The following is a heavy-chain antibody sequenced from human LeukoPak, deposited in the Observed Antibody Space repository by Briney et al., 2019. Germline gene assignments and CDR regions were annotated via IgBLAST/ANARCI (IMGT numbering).Heavy chain of an antibody. CDR2: IDYSGTT. CDR1: GGSISSNKYY. CDR3: ATVMTGSRYFDL. D-gene: IGHD1-1*01. V-gene: IGHV4-31*01. J-gene: IGHJ2*01. Sequence: SETLSLTCTVSGGSISSNKYYWSWIRQHPGKGLEWIGYIDYSGTTYYNPSLNRPVTISVDTSKNQFSLTLDSVTAADTAVFYCATVMTGSRYFDLWGRGTLVTVSS.